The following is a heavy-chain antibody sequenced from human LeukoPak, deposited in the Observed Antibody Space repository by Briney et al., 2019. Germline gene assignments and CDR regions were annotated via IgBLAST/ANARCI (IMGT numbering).Heavy chain of an antibody. Sequence: SCKASGYTFTSYDINWVRQATGKGLEWVAVISYDGSNKYYADSVKGRFTISRDNSKNTLYLQMNSLRAEDTAVYYCANRLLWGQGTLVTVSS. D-gene: IGHD3-10*01. V-gene: IGHV3-30*18. J-gene: IGHJ4*02. CDR3: ANRLL. CDR2: ISYDGSNK. CDR1: GYTFTSYD.